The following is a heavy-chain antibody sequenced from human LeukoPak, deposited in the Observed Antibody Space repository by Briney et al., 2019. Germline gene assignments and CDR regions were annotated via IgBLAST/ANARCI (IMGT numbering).Heavy chain of an antibody. CDR2: IGTAGDT. Sequence: GGSLRLSCVASGFTFSDYDMHWVRQATGKGLEWVSAIGTAGDTYYTGSVKGRFTISRENAKNSLYLQMNSLRAGDTAVYYCARVAKERVGGVYYFDYWGQGTLVTVSS. J-gene: IGHJ4*02. CDR1: GFTFSDYD. CDR3: ARVAKERVGGVYYFDY. D-gene: IGHD1-1*01. V-gene: IGHV3-13*01.